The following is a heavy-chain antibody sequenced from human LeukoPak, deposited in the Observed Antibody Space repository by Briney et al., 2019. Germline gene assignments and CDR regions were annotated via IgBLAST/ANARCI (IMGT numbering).Heavy chain of an antibody. CDR3: ARHVVPYSSGLTGFDY. CDR2: IYPGDSDT. J-gene: IGHJ4*02. Sequence: PGESLKISCKGSGYTFATYWIGWVRQMPGKGLEWMGIIYPGDSDTRYSTSFQGQVTISADKSITTAYLQWSSLKASDTAMFYCARHVVPYSSGLTGFDYWGQGTLVTVSS. V-gene: IGHV5-51*01. D-gene: IGHD6-19*01. CDR1: GYTFATYW.